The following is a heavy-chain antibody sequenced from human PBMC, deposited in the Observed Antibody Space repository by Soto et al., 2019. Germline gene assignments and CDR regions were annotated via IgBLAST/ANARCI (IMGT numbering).Heavy chain of an antibody. CDR1: GFTFSSYS. CDR2: ISSSSSYI. V-gene: IGHV3-21*01. CDR3: ARDRMVVATITYYYYGMDV. Sequence: GGSLRLSCAASGFTFSSYSMNWVRQAPGKGLEWVSSISSSSSYIYYADSVKGRFTISRDNAKNSLYLQMNSLRAEDTAVYYCARDRMVVATITYYYYGMDVWGQGTTVTVSS. J-gene: IGHJ6*02. D-gene: IGHD5-12*01.